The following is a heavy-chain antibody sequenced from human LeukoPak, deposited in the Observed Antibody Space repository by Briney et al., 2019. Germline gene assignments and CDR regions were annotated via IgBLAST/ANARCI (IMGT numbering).Heavy chain of an antibody. V-gene: IGHV3-30-3*01. D-gene: IGHD3-22*01. Sequence: GSLRLSCAASGFTFSSYAMHWVRQAPGKGLEWVAVISYDGSNKYYADSVKGRFTISRDNSKNTLYLQMNSLRAEDTAVYYCARSPSTYYYDSSGYYYTFDIWGQGTMVTVSS. J-gene: IGHJ3*02. CDR1: GFTFSSYA. CDR3: ARSPSTYYYDSSGYYYTFDI. CDR2: ISYDGSNK.